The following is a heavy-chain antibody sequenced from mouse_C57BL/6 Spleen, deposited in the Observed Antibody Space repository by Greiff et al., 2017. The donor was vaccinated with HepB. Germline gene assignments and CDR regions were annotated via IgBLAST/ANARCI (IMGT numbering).Heavy chain of an antibody. CDR2: IDPSDSYT. V-gene: IGHV1-59*01. CDR1: GYTFTSYW. D-gene: IGHD1-1*01. Sequence: QVHVKQPGAELVRPGTSVKLSCKASGYTFTSYWMHWVKQRPGQGLEWIGVIDPSDSYTNYNQKFKGKATLTVDTSSSTAYMQLSSLTSEDSAVYYCARLITTVVERAYWGQGTLVTVSA. CDR3: ARLITTVVERAY. J-gene: IGHJ3*01.